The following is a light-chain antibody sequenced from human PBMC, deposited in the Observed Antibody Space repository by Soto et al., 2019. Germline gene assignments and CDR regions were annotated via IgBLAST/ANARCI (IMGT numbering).Light chain of an antibody. V-gene: IGKV3-20*01. J-gene: IGKJ1*01. CDR2: GAS. Sequence: ESVLTQSPGTLSLSPGERATLSCRASQSVISSYLAWYQQKPGQAPSLLIYGASSRATGIPDRFSGRGSGTDFNLRISRLDHKDFQLYYCQQYGDSTLTFGKGTKVDIK. CDR3: QQYGDSTLT. CDR1: QSVISSY.